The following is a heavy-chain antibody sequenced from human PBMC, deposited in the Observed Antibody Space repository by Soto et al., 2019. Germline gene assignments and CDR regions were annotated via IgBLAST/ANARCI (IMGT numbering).Heavy chain of an antibody. D-gene: IGHD1-1*01. Sequence: QVQLVESGGGVVQPGRSLRLSCAASGFTFSSYGMHWVRQAPGKGLEWVAVISYDGSNKYYADSVKGRFTISRDNSKNXQYLQMNSLRAEDTVVYYCAKDLRTGTQRRTYGMDVWGQGTTVTVSS. CDR2: ISYDGSNK. CDR3: AKDLRTGTQRRTYGMDV. V-gene: IGHV3-30*18. CDR1: GFTFSSYG. J-gene: IGHJ6*02.